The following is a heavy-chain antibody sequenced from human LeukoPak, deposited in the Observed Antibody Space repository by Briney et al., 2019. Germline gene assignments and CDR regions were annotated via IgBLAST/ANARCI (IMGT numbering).Heavy chain of an antibody. CDR1: GFTFSSYW. Sequence: GGSLRLSCAASGFTFSSYWMNWARQAPGKGLEWVANIKQDGSERYYVDSVKGRFTISRDNAKNSLYLQMNSLRAEDTAVYYCARTTFYFETSGYYYFDYWGQGTLVTVSS. D-gene: IGHD3-22*01. J-gene: IGHJ4*02. V-gene: IGHV3-7*01. CDR2: IKQDGSER. CDR3: ARTTFYFETSGYYYFDY.